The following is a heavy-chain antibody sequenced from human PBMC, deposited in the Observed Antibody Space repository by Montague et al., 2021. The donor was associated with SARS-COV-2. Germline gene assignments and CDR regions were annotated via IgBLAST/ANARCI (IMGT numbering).Heavy chain of an antibody. J-gene: IGHJ4*02. CDR2: IYYTGST. CDR1: GGSISSYY. CDR3: ARAQNTCFIANCVNYFDF. D-gene: IGHD1-1*01. Sequence: SETLSLTCTVSGGSISSYYWSWIRQPPGKGLEWIGYIYYTGSTKYNPSLKSRVTMSLDRPTNRFSLTPDSVTAADTAMYYCARAQNTCFIANCVNYFDFWGLGAQVTVSS. V-gene: IGHV4-59*01.